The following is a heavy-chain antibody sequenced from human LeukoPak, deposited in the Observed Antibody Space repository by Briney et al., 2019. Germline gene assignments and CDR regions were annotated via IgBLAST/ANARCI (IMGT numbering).Heavy chain of an antibody. CDR3: ARGIIAAADFNWFDP. CDR2: INPNSGGT. J-gene: IGHJ5*02. D-gene: IGHD6-13*01. V-gene: IGHV1-2*02. Sequence: ASVKVSCKASGYTFTGYYMHWVRQAPGQGLEWMGWINPNSGGTNYAQKFQGRVTMTRDTSISTAYMELSSLRSEDTAVYYCARGIIAAADFNWFDPWGQGTLVTVSS. CDR1: GYTFTGYY.